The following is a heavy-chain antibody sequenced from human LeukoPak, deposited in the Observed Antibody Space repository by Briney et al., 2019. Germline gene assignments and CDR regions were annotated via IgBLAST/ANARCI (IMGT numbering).Heavy chain of an antibody. CDR3: ARLGLVRGVLDY. V-gene: IGHV5-51*01. Sequence: GESLKISCKGSGYSLTSYWLAWVRQMLGKGLEWMGIIYPGDSDTRYSPSFQGQVTISADKTIGTAYLQWSSLRASDTAVYYCARLGLVRGVLDYWGQGTLVTVSS. CDR2: IYPGDSDT. CDR1: GYSLTSYW. J-gene: IGHJ4*02. D-gene: IGHD3-10*01.